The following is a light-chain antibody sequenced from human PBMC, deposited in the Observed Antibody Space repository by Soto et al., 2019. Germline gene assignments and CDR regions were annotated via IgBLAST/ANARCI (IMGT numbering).Light chain of an antibody. CDR1: QGISSA. J-gene: IGKJ4*01. Sequence: AIQLTQSPSSLSASVGDRVTITCRASQGISSALAWYQQKPGKPPKLLIYDASSLESGVPSTFSGSGSGTDFTLTISSLQPEDFATYFCQQFSSYPLTFGGGTKVDIK. CDR3: QQFSSYPLT. CDR2: DAS. V-gene: IGKV1-13*02.